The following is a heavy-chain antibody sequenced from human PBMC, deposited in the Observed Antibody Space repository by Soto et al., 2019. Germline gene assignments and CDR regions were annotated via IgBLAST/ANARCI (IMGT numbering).Heavy chain of an antibody. CDR1: GYTLTSYG. Sequence: ASVKVSCKASGYTLTSYGVSWVRQAPGQGLEWMGWISAYNGNTNYAQKLQGRVTMTTDTSTSTAYMELRSLRSDDTAVYYCARDLGSSQHLYYYGMDVWGQGTTVTVSS. CDR2: ISAYNGNT. D-gene: IGHD6-13*01. J-gene: IGHJ6*02. V-gene: IGHV1-18*01. CDR3: ARDLGSSQHLYYYGMDV.